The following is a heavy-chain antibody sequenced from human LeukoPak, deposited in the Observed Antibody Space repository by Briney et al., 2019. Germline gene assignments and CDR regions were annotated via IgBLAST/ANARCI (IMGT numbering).Heavy chain of an antibody. J-gene: IGHJ4*02. Sequence: GGSLRLSCAASGFTVSSNYMSWVRQAPGKGLEWVSVIYSGGSTYYADSVKGRFTISSDNSKNTLYLQMNSLRAEDTAVYYCAREGDSGWFFDYWGQGTLVTVSS. CDR3: AREGDSGWFFDY. D-gene: IGHD6-19*01. V-gene: IGHV3-66*01. CDR2: IYSGGST. CDR1: GFTVSSNY.